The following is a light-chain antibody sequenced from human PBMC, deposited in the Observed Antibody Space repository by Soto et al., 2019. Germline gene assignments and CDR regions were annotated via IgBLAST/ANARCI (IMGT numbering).Light chain of an antibody. CDR3: QHYNNWPFT. Sequence: EIVMTQSPATLSVSPGERATLSCRAGQSVSSNLAWYQQKPGQAPTLLIYGASARATGIPVRFSGSLSGTEFTLPVSSLQSEDFAVYYCQHYNNWPFTFCQGTKLEIK. J-gene: IGKJ2*01. CDR2: GAS. V-gene: IGKV3-15*01. CDR1: QSVSSN.